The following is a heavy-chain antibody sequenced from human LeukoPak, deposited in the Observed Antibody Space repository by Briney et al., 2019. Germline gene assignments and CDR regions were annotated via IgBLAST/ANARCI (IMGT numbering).Heavy chain of an antibody. CDR1: GFTFSRYA. CDR2: ISFDGNDV. Sequence: GGSLRLSCAASGFTFSRYAMDWVRQAPGKGLDWVASISFDGNDVYYAASVRGRSTISRDNSGDTVSLEINSLTTDDTAVYYCVRAPSIGAHRFDNWGQGTLVSVSS. V-gene: IGHV3-30-3*01. D-gene: IGHD4/OR15-4a*01. J-gene: IGHJ5*02. CDR3: VRAPSIGAHRFDN.